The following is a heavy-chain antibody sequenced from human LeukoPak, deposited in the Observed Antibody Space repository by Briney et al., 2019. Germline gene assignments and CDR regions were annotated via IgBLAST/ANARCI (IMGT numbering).Heavy chain of an antibody. D-gene: IGHD5/OR15-5a*01. V-gene: IGHV1-69*13. CDR3: ARVSRSRSGLDY. J-gene: IGHJ4*02. Sequence: SVKVSCKASGGTFSIYAISWVRPAPGQGREWMGGIIPIFGTANYAQKFQGRVTITADESTSTAYMELSSLRSEDTAVYYCARVSRSRSGLDYWGQGTLVTVSS. CDR2: IIPIFGTA. CDR1: GGTFSIYA.